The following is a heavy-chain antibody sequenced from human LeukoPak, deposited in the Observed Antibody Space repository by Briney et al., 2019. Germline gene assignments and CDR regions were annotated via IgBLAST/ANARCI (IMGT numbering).Heavy chain of an antibody. CDR2: IYYSGST. CDR3: ARSYYGSGRYGPQFDY. CDR1: GGSISRSSYY. Sequence: PSETLSLTCTVSGGSISRSSYYWGWIRQPPGKGLEWIGSIYYSGSTYYNASLKSRVTISVDTSKNQFSLKLSSVTAADTAVYYCARSYYGSGRYGPQFDYWGQGTLVTVSS. V-gene: IGHV4-39*07. D-gene: IGHD3-10*01. J-gene: IGHJ4*02.